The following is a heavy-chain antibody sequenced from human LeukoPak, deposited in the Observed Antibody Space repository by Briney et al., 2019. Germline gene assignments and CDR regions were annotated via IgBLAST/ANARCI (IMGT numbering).Heavy chain of an antibody. CDR2: ISPNGNDK. J-gene: IGHJ4*02. CDR1: GFTISYFW. V-gene: IGHV3-7*01. CDR3: ARDGDGRGEDFDY. Sequence: GGSLRLSCAASGFTISYFWMSWVRQVPGKGLEWVANISPNGNDKYHVDSVKGRFTISRDNAKNSLYLRMNSLRAEDTALYYCARDGDGRGEDFDYWGQGTLVTVSS. D-gene: IGHD4-17*01.